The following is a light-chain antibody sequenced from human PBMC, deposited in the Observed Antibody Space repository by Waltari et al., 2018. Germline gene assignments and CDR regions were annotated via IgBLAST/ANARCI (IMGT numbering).Light chain of an antibody. V-gene: IGKV3-20*01. J-gene: IGKJ2*03. CDR3: QQYGSSPLS. CDR1: QSVSSTY. CDR2: GAS. Sequence: IVLTQSPDTLSLSPVERATLSCRASQSVSSTYLVWYQQKPGKAPRLLMYGASSRATGIPDRFSGSGSGTDFTLTISRLEPEDFAVYYCQQYGSSPLSFGQGTKLEIK.